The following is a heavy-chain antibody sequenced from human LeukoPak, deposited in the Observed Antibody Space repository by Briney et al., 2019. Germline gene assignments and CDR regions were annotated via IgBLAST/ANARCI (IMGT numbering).Heavy chain of an antibody. CDR1: GFTFSSYS. D-gene: IGHD3-10*01. Sequence: GGSLRLSCAASGFTFSSYSMNWVRQAPGKGLEWVSSISSSSSYIYYADSVKGRFTISRDNSKNTLYLQMNSLRAEDTAVYYCAKDLRATKYYYGSGLPFDYWGQGTLVTVSS. J-gene: IGHJ4*02. CDR2: ISSSSSYI. V-gene: IGHV3-21*01. CDR3: AKDLRATKYYYGSGLPFDY.